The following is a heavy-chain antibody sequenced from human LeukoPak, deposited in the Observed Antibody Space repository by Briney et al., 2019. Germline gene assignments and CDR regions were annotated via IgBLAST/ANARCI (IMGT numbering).Heavy chain of an antibody. Sequence: GESLKISCKGSGYRFTTHWIAWVRQMPGKGLEWMGIIYPGDADTRYSPSFQGQVTISADKSINTACLQWSSLEASDTAMYYCARQLMSGFAVAGDYWGQGTLVTVSS. D-gene: IGHD6-19*01. CDR3: ARQLMSGFAVAGDY. J-gene: IGHJ4*02. CDR2: IYPGDADT. V-gene: IGHV5-51*01. CDR1: GYRFTTHW.